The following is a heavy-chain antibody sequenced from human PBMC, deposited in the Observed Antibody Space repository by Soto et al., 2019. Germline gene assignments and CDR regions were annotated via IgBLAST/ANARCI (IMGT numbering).Heavy chain of an antibody. J-gene: IGHJ4*02. D-gene: IGHD3-22*01. V-gene: IGHV4-30-4*01. Sequence: PSETLSLTCTVSGGSISSGDYYWSWIRHPPGKGLEWIGYIYYSGSTYYNPSLKSRVTISVDTSKNQFSLKLSSVTAADTAVYYCATYYYDSSGYSPFDYWGQGTLVTVS. CDR1: GGSISSGDYY. CDR3: ATYYYDSSGYSPFDY. CDR2: IYYSGST.